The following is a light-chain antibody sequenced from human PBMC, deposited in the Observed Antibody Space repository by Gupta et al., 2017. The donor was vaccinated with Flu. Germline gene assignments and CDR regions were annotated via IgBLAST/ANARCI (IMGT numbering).Light chain of an antibody. CDR1: LSNIGSNP. J-gene: IGLJ3*02. Sequence: QSVLTQPPSASGTPGQRVTISCSGSLSNIGSNPVNWYQHLPGTAPRLLIYDDDQRPSGVPDRFSGSKSGTSASLAISGLQSDDEANFYCATWDDSLTGFWVFSGGTKLTVL. CDR3: ATWDDSLTGFWV. CDR2: DDD. V-gene: IGLV1-44*01.